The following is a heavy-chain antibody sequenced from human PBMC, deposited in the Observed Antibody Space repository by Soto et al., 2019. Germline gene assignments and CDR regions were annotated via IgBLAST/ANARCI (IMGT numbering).Heavy chain of an antibody. D-gene: IGHD2-21*01. V-gene: IGHV4-31*03. J-gene: IGHJ4*02. CDR1: GGSIGSDYYI. CDR3: ARESDWPRGYFES. CDR2: ISYSGTT. Sequence: QVQLHESGPGLVQPSQTLSLTCSVSGGSIGSDYYICTWIRQRPGKGLEWIGYISYSGTTNFNPSLKSRVSMSVDTSNNQFSLKLMSVTAADTAVYFCARESDWPRGYFESWGQGTLVTVPS.